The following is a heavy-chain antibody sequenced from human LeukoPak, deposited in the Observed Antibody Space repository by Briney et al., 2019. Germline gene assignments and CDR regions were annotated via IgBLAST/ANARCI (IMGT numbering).Heavy chain of an antibody. CDR1: GGTFSSYA. D-gene: IGHD3-22*01. CDR3: ASTSLSSYDSSGYYSYDAFDI. CDR2: IIPIFGTA. J-gene: IGHJ3*02. Sequence: SVKVSCKASGGTFSSYAISWVRQAPGQGLEWMGGIIPIFGTANYAQKFQGRVTITTDESTSTAYVELSNLRSEDTAVYYCASTSLSSYDSSGYYSYDAFDIWGQGTMVTVSS. V-gene: IGHV1-69*05.